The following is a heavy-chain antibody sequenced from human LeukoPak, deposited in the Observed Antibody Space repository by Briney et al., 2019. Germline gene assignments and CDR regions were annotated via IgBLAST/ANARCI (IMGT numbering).Heavy chain of an antibody. CDR1: GGSISSSSYY. D-gene: IGHD4-17*01. J-gene: IGHJ4*02. CDR2: IYYSGST. Sequence: SETLSLTCTVSGGSISSSSYYWGWIRQPPGKGLEWIGSIYYSGSTYYNPSLKSRVTISVDTSKNQFSLKLSSVTAADTAVYYCASPPLYGDYVFDYWGQGTLVTVSS. CDR3: ASPPLYGDYVFDY. V-gene: IGHV4-39*07.